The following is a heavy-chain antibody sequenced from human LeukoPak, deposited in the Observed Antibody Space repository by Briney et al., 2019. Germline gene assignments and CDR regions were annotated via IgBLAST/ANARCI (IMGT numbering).Heavy chain of an antibody. CDR2: IYTSGST. D-gene: IGHD6-13*01. V-gene: IGHV4-61*02. CDR3: ARQEQQLIYNWFDP. CDR1: GGSISSGSYY. J-gene: IGHJ5*02. Sequence: SETLSLTCTVSGGSISSGSYYWSWIRQPAGKGLEWIGRIYTSGSTYYKPSLKSRVTISVDTSKNQFSLKLSSVTAADTAVYYCARQEQQLIYNWFDPWGQGTLVTVSS.